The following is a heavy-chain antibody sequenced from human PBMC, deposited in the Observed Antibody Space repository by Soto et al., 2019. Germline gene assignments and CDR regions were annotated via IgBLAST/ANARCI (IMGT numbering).Heavy chain of an antibody. CDR2: VNPSSGAT. CDR3: AKDPNIVAGTGGLDV. Sequence: ASVKVSCKASGYSFTDYYIHWVRQAPGQGLEWMGWVNPSSGATKYAQNFQGRVTMTRVTSIRTAYMVLGSLRSGDTALYYCAKDPNIVAGTGGLDVWGQGTTVTVSS. D-gene: IGHD2-21*01. V-gene: IGHV1-2*02. J-gene: IGHJ6*02. CDR1: GYSFTDYY.